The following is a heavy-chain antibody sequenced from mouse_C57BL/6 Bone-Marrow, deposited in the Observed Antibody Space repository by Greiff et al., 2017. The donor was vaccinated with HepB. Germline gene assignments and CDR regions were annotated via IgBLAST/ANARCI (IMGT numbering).Heavy chain of an antibody. V-gene: IGHV1-69*01. J-gene: IGHJ1*03. Sequence: QVQLQQPGAELVMPGASVKLSCKASGYTFTSYWMHWVKQRPGQGLEWIGEIDPSDSYTNYNQKFKGKSTLTVDKSSSTAYMQLSSLTSEDSAVYYCARLDYYGSSHWYFDVWGTGTTVTVSS. CDR3: ARLDYYGSSHWYFDV. D-gene: IGHD1-1*01. CDR1: GYTFTSYW. CDR2: IDPSDSYT.